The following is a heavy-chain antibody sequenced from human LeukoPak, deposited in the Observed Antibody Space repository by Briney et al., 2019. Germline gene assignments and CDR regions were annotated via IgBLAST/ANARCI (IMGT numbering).Heavy chain of an antibody. CDR2: ISSGSDRT. V-gene: IGHV3-23*01. Sequence: GGSLRLSCAASGFTFSNYAMGWVRQAPGKGLEWVSAISSGSDRTNYGRSVKGRFTISRDNSKNTLYLQMNSLRADDTAVYYCATYDFWSGYSDIYYFDYWGQGTLVTVSS. J-gene: IGHJ4*02. D-gene: IGHD3-3*01. CDR3: ATYDFWSGYSDIYYFDY. CDR1: GFTFSNYA.